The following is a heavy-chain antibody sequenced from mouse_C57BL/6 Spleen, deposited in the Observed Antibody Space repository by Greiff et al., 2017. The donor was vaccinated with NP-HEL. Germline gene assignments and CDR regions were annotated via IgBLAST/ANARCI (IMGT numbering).Heavy chain of an antibody. V-gene: IGHV1-82*01. CDR2: IYPGDGDT. Sequence: VQLQQSGPELVKPGASVKISCKASGYAFSSSWMNWVKQRPGKGLEWIGRIYPGDGDTNYNGKFKGKATLTADKSSSTAYMQLSSLTSEDSAVYCCARGGGYYWYFDVWGTGTTVTVSS. CDR1: GYAFSSSW. D-gene: IGHD2-2*01. CDR3: ARGGGYYWYFDV. J-gene: IGHJ1*03.